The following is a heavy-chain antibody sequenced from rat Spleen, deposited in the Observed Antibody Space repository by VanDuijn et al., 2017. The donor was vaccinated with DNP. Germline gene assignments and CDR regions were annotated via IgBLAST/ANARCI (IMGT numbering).Heavy chain of an antibody. V-gene: IGHV3-1*01. CDR3: ARGLNYGGYSYSWYFDF. D-gene: IGHD1-11*01. CDR2: INYSGTT. CDR1: GYSIPSNY. Sequence: EVQFQESGPGLVKSSQSLSLTCSVTGYSIPSNYWAWIRKFPGNKMEWMGYINYSGTTAYNPSLRSRISITRDTSKNQFFLQLKSVTTEDTATYYCARGLNYGGYSYSWYFDFWGPGTMVTVSS. J-gene: IGHJ1*01.